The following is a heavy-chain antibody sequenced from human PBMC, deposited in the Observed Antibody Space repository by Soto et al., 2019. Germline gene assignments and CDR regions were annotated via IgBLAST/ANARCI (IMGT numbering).Heavy chain of an antibody. CDR2: ISGSGGST. D-gene: IGHD3-3*01. CDR3: AKDPDCHYYDFWSGDYIFDY. J-gene: IGHJ4*01. Sequence: PGGSLRLSCAASGFTFSSYAMSWVRQAPGKGLEWVSAISGSGGSTYYADSVKGRFTISRDNSKNTLYLQMNSLRAEDTAVYYCAKDPDCHYYDFWSGDYIFDYWGHGTLVTVSS. V-gene: IGHV3-23*01. CDR1: GFTFSSYA.